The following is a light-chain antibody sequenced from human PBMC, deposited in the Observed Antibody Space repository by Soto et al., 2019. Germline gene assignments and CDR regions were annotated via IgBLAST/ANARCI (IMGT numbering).Light chain of an antibody. CDR2: EVS. CDR3: SSYTSSSTRV. Sequence: QSVLTQPASVSGSPGQSIAISCIGTSSDVGAYDYVSWYQQHPDRATKLMIYEVSNRPSGVSNRFSGSKSVNTATLTISGLQAEDEADYYCSSYTSSSTRVFGTGTKVTVL. V-gene: IGLV2-14*03. J-gene: IGLJ1*01. CDR1: SSDVGAYDY.